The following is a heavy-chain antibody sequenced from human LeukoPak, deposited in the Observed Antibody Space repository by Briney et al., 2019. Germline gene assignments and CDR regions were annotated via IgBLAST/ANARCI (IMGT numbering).Heavy chain of an antibody. J-gene: IGHJ6*02. V-gene: IGHV3-23*01. D-gene: IGHD3-16*01. Sequence: GGSLRLSCAVSGLTFNNYAMSWVRQARGKGLEWVSAISKSGDHTYYAASAKGRFTIYRDNSKNTQYLQMNSLRAEDTAVYYCATSWGPDTSAFRWGRDGMDVWGQGTTVIVS. CDR2: ISKSGDHT. CDR3: ATSWGPDTSAFRWGRDGMDV. CDR1: GLTFNNYA.